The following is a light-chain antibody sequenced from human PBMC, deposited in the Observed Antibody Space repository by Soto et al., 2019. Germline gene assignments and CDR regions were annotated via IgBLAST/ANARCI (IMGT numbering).Light chain of an antibody. V-gene: IGKV1-8*01. CDR3: QQYSSYPAT. Sequence: AIRMTQSPSSFSASTGDRVTITCRASQGISSYLAWYQQKPGKAPKLLIYAASTLQSGVPSRFSGSGSGTHFTLTISCLQSEDFATYYCQQYSSYPATFGQGTKLEIK. CDR2: AAS. CDR1: QGISSY. J-gene: IGKJ2*01.